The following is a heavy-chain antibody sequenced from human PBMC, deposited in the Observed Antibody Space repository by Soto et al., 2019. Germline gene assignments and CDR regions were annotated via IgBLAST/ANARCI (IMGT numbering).Heavy chain of an antibody. CDR2: INHSGST. Sequence: SETLSLTCAVYGGSFSGYYWSWIRQPPGKGLEWIGEINHSGSTNYNPSLKSRVTISVDTSKNQFSLKLSSVTAGDTAVYYCARVGSSWSPHDYWGPGTLVTVSS. J-gene: IGHJ4*02. V-gene: IGHV4-34*01. CDR1: GGSFSGYY. CDR3: ARVGSSWSPHDY. D-gene: IGHD6-13*01.